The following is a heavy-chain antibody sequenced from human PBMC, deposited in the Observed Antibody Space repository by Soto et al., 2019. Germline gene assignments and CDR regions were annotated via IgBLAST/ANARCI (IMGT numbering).Heavy chain of an antibody. J-gene: IGHJ3*02. CDR1: GGTFSSYT. CDR2: IIPILGIA. CDR3: ARESRIVVVPAPDAFDI. D-gene: IGHD2-2*01. V-gene: IGHV1-69*04. Sequence: SVKVSCRASGGTFSSYTISWVRQAPGQGLEWMGRIIPILGIANYAQKFQGRVTITADKSTSTAYMELSSLRSEDTAVYYCARESRIVVVPAPDAFDIWGQGTMVTVSS.